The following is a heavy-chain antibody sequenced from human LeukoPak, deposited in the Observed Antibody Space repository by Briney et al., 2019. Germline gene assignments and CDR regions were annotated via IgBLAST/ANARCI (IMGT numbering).Heavy chain of an antibody. V-gene: IGHV3-33*01. CDR2: IWYDGSNK. Sequence: GGSLRLSCAASGFPFSSYGMHWVRQAPGKGLEWVAVIWYDGSNKYYADSVKGRFTISRDNSKNTLYLQMNSLRAEDTAVYYCARFYCSSTSCYGGGDYWGQGTLVTVSS. CDR1: GFPFSSYG. J-gene: IGHJ4*02. CDR3: ARFYCSSTSCYGGGDY. D-gene: IGHD2-2*01.